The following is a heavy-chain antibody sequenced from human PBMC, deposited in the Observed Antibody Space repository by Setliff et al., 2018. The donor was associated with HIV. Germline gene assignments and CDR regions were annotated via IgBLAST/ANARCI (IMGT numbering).Heavy chain of an antibody. CDR3: ARRIDDSGSFPDKNWFDT. Sequence: SETLSLTCTVSGDSISSYPWNWIRQSPGGGLEWIGFIFSSGSTKYNPSLQSRVTMSIDTSKNQFSLRLTSVTAADTAVYYCARRIDDSGSFPDKNWFDTWGQGSLVTVSS. V-gene: IGHV4-4*09. CDR1: GDSISSYP. D-gene: IGHD3-10*01. J-gene: IGHJ5*02. CDR2: IFSSGST.